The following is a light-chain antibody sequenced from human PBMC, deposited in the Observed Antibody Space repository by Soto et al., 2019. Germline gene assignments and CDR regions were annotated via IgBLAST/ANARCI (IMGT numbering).Light chain of an antibody. CDR1: QSIGSW. CDR3: QQLNSYLAT. V-gene: IGKV1-5*01. Sequence: DIQMTQSPSTLSASVGDRVTITCRASQSIGSWLAWYQQKPGKAPRLLIYDASSLESGVPSRFSGSGSGTDFTLTISSLQPEDFATYYCQQLNSYLATFGGGTKVDIK. CDR2: DAS. J-gene: IGKJ4*01.